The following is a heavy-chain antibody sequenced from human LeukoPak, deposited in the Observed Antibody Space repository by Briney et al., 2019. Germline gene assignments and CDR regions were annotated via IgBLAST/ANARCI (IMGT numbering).Heavy chain of an antibody. Sequence: TGGSLRLSCAASGFTVNNKYMGWVRQAPGKGLEWVSIIYSGGSTYFADSVKGRFSVSTDSSKNTLYLQMDSLRPEDTAVYYCARMTSVSWFFDYWGQGTLVTVSS. CDR3: ARMTSVSWFFDY. J-gene: IGHJ4*02. CDR1: GFTVNNKY. CDR2: IYSGGST. V-gene: IGHV3-66*01. D-gene: IGHD5/OR15-5a*01.